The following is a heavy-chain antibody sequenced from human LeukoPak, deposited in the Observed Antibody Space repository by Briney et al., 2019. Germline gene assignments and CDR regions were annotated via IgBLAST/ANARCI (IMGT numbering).Heavy chain of an antibody. CDR1: GFIFGEHA. Sequence: PGRSLRLSCLGSGFIFGEHAISWVRQAPGKALEWVGFIRSEAYGETTEYAASVSARFIISRDNTRGIAYLQMNNLKIEDTAVYYCARGPILLWIHNGMDVWGPGTTVTVSS. CDR2: IRSEAYGETT. V-gene: IGHV3-49*04. D-gene: IGHD3-10*01. J-gene: IGHJ6*02. CDR3: ARGPILLWIHNGMDV.